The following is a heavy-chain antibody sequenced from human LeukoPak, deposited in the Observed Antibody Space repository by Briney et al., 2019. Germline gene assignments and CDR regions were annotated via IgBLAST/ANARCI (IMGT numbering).Heavy chain of an antibody. V-gene: IGHV3-21*01. CDR2: ISSSSSYI. J-gene: IGHJ3*02. D-gene: IGHD6-19*01. CDR3: ARRYSSGWYWNAFDI. CDR1: GFTFGSYS. Sequence: PGGSLRLSCAASGFTFGSYSMNWVRQAPGKGLEWVSSISSSSSYIYYADSVKGRFTISRDNAKNTLYLQMNSLRPEDTAVYYCARRYSSGWYWNAFDIWGQGTMVTVSS.